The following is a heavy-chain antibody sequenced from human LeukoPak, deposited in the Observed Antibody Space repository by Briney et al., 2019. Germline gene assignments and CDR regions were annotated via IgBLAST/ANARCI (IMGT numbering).Heavy chain of an antibody. J-gene: IGHJ4*02. CDR3: ATETLLHRNFDY. CDR2: GHPEDGET. D-gene: IGHD3-3*01. V-gene: IGHV1-24*01. Sequence: ASVNVLCKVCVYTHPQLSMQGVRRPCAKGREDVGGGHPEDGETIYAKKLQGRVTMTEDTSTDTAYMELSSLRSEDTAVYYCATETLLHRNFDYWGQGTLVTVSS. CDR1: VYTHPQLS.